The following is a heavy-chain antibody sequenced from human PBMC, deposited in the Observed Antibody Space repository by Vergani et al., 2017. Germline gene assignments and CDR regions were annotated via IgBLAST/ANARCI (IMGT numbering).Heavy chain of an antibody. Sequence: QVQLQESGPGLVKPSQTLSLTCSVSGDSISSGVYYWNWIRQHPGKGLEWIVYIYSTGSTHHTPSLRRRINMSVDTSKNQFSLKLNSVTAADTAMYYCARMGGYDEGDAFRIGYFDSWGPGILVTVSS. CDR3: ARMGGYDEGDAFRIGYFDS. V-gene: IGHV4-31*03. D-gene: IGHD3-22*01. CDR1: GDSISSGVYY. J-gene: IGHJ4*02. CDR2: IYSTGST.